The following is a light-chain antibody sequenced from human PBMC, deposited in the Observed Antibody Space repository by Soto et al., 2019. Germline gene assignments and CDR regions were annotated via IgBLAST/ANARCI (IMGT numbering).Light chain of an antibody. Sequence: QSALTQPASVSGSPGQSITISCTGTSSDVGSYNLVSWYQQHPGKAPKLMIYEDSKRPSGVSNRFSGSKSGNTASLTISGLQDEDEADYYCCSYAGSRVFGGGTKLTVL. CDR3: CSYAGSRV. J-gene: IGLJ3*02. CDR2: EDS. CDR1: SSDVGSYNL. V-gene: IGLV2-23*01.